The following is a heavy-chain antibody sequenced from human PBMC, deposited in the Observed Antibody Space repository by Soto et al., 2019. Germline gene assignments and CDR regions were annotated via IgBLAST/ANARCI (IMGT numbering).Heavy chain of an antibody. V-gene: IGHV3-30*18. Sequence: QVQLVESGGGVVQPGRSLRLSCAASGFTFTSQSMHWVRQAPGKGLEWVAVLSYDGTDKYYAHSVKGRFTISRDTSKNTLYLQMNSLRAEDTAVYYCAKGSGMVVGGPFDYWGQGTLVTVSS. CDR1: GFTFTSQS. CDR3: AKGSGMVVGGPFDY. CDR2: LSYDGTDK. D-gene: IGHD3-22*01. J-gene: IGHJ4*02.